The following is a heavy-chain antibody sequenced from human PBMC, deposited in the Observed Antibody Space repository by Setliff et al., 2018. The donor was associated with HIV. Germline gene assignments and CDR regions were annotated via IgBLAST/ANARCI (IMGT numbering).Heavy chain of an antibody. Sequence: PSETLSLTCTVSGGSISSYYWSWIRQPPGKGLEWIGYIYYSGSTNYNPSLKSRVTISVDTSKNQFSLKLRSVTAADTAVYYCAREFYHYDSSDYYSDYYYYYMDVWGKGTTVTVSS. CDR2: IYYSGST. CDR3: AREFYHYDSSDYYSDYYYYYMDV. D-gene: IGHD3-22*01. CDR1: GGSISSYY. V-gene: IGHV4-59*12. J-gene: IGHJ6*03.